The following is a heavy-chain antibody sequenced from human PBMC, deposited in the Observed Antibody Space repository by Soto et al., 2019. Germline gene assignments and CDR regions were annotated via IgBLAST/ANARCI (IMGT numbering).Heavy chain of an antibody. CDR3: ALSIVVVPAAIDY. CDR2: IIPILGIA. CDR1: GGTFSSYT. J-gene: IGHJ4*02. Sequence: VQLVQSGAEVKKPGSSVKVSCKASGGTFSSYTISWVRQAPGQGLEWMGRIIPILGIANYAQKFQGRVTITADKSTSTAYMELSSLRSEDTAVYYCALSIVVVPAAIDYWGQGTLVTVSS. D-gene: IGHD2-2*02. V-gene: IGHV1-69*02.